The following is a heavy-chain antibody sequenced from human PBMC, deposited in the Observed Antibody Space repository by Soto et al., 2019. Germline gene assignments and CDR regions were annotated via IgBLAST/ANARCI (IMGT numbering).Heavy chain of an antibody. D-gene: IGHD6-19*01. Sequence: QVQLQESGPGLVKPSETLSLTCTVSGGSISSHYWSWIRQPPGKGLERIGYIHYSGSTDYNPSLKSRVTISVDTSKNQFSLMLSSVTAADTAVYYCARGGWYLDYWGQGTLVTVSS. CDR1: GGSISSHY. J-gene: IGHJ4*02. CDR2: IHYSGST. CDR3: ARGGWYLDY. V-gene: IGHV4-59*11.